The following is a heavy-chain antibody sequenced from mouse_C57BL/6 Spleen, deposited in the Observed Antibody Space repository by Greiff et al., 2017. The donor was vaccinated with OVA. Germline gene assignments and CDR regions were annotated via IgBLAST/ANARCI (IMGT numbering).Heavy chain of an antibody. D-gene: IGHD2-3*01. CDR1: GFTFSNYW. CDR2: IRLKSDNYAT. Sequence: DVKLVESGGGLVQPGGSMKLSCVASGFTFSNYWMNWVRQSPEKGLEWVAQIRLKSDNYATHYAESVKGRFTISRDDSKSSVYLQMNNLRAEDTGIYYCTAGYYVWGYFDVWGTGATVTVSS. J-gene: IGHJ1*03. V-gene: IGHV6-3*01. CDR3: TAGYYVWGYFDV.